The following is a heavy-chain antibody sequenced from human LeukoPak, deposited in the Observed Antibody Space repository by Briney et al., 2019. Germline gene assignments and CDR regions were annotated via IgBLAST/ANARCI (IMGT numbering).Heavy chain of an antibody. CDR3: ARALAADNWFVP. V-gene: IGHV3-21*01. D-gene: IGHD6-13*01. J-gene: IGHJ5*02. Sequence: GRSLRLSCAASGSTFSSYSMHWVRQAPGKGLEGVSSISSSSSYIYYADSVKGRFTISRDNAKNSLYLQMNSLRAEDTAVYYCARALAADNWFVPWGQGTLVTVSS. CDR1: GSTFSSYS. CDR2: ISSSSSYI.